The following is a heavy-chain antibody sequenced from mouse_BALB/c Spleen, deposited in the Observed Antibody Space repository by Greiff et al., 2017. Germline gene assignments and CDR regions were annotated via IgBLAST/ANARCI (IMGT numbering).Heavy chain of an antibody. Sequence: EVKLVESGGGLVKPGGSLKLSCAASGFTFSSYTMSWVRQTPEKRLEWVATISSGGSYTYYPDSVKGRFTISRDNAKNTLYLQMSSLKSEDTAMYYCTRVYGNSYYYAMDYWGQGTSVTVSS. V-gene: IGHV5-6-4*01. D-gene: IGHD2-1*01. CDR3: TRVYGNSYYYAMDY. J-gene: IGHJ4*01. CDR2: ISSGGSYT. CDR1: GFTFSSYT.